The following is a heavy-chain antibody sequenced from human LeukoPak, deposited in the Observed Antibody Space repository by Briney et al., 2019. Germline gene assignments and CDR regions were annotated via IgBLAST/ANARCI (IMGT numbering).Heavy chain of an antibody. CDR3: ARRPRGSYWYFDL. V-gene: IGHV4-34*01. CDR1: GGSFSGYY. D-gene: IGHD3-10*01. Sequence: PSETLSLTCAVYGGSFSGYYWSWIRQPPGKGLEWIGEINHSGSTNYNPSLKSRVTISVDTSKNQFSLKLNSVTAADTAVYYCARRPRGSYWYFDLWGRGTLVTVSS. J-gene: IGHJ2*01. CDR2: INHSGST.